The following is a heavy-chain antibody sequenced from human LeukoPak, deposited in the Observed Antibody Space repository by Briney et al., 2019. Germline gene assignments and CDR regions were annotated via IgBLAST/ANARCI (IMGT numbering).Heavy chain of an antibody. Sequence: ASVKVSCKASGYTFTSYGISWVRQAPGQELEWMGWINPNSGGTNYAQKFQGRVTMTRDTSISTAYMELSRLRSDDTAVYYCARGVFAVTTAPSTAFDIWGQGTMVTVSS. CDR3: ARGVFAVTTAPSTAFDI. CDR1: GYTFTSYG. CDR2: INPNSGGT. V-gene: IGHV1-2*02. J-gene: IGHJ3*02. D-gene: IGHD4-17*01.